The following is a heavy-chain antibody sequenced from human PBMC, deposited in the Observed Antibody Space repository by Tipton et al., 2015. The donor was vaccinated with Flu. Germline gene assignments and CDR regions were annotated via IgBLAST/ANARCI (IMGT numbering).Heavy chain of an antibody. CDR2: IYYSGST. D-gene: IGHD3-22*01. CDR1: GGSISSYY. J-gene: IGHJ4*02. Sequence: TLSLTCTVSGGSISSYYWSWIRQPPGKGLVWIGYIYYSGSTNYNPSLKSRVTISVDTSKNQFSLKLSSVTAADTAVYYCARAPPEYYDSSGYPHFDYWGQGTLVTVSS. V-gene: IGHV4-59*01. CDR3: ARAPPEYYDSSGYPHFDY.